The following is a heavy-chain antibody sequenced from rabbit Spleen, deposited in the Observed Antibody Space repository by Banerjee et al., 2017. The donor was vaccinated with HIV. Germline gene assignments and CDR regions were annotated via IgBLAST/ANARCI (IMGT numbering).Heavy chain of an antibody. Sequence: QEQLEESGGDLVKPGASLTLTCTASGFDFSNNYWICWVRQAPGKGLEWIACTVAGTTNTYYASWAKGRFTVSKTSSTTVTLQVTSLTAADTATYFCARDPYPVSTVYHLWGQGTLVTVS. CDR3: ARDPYPVSTVYHL. D-gene: IGHD1-1*01. CDR1: GFDFSNNYW. CDR2: TVAGTTNT. V-gene: IGHV1S45*01. J-gene: IGHJ6*01.